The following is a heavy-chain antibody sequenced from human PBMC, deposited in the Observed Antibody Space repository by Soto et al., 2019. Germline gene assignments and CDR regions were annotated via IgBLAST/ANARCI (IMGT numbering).Heavy chain of an antibody. CDR2: ISAYNGNA. D-gene: IGHD2-2*01. CDR1: GYTFTNYG. Sequence: ASVKVSCKASGYTFTNYGVSWVRQAPGQGLEWMGWISAYNGNANYAQKVQGRVTMTRDASTNTAYMEVKSLISDDTAVYYCARDQIRDIVVVPTTILDAFDIWGQGTTVTVSS. J-gene: IGHJ3*02. CDR3: ARDQIRDIVVVPTTILDAFDI. V-gene: IGHV1-18*01.